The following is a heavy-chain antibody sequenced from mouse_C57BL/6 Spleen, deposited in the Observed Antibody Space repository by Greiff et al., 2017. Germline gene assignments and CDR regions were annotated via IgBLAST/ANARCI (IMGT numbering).Heavy chain of an antibody. Sequence: ALEWLGFIRNKANGYTTEYSASVKGRFTISRDNSQSILYLQMNALRAEDSATYYCARAPSDGYYDWFAYWGQGTLVTVSA. CDR2: IRNKANGYTT. CDR3: ARAPSDGYYDWFAY. D-gene: IGHD2-3*01. J-gene: IGHJ3*01. V-gene: IGHV7-3*01.